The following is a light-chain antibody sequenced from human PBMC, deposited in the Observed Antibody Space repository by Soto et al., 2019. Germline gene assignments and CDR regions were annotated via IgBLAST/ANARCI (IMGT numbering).Light chain of an antibody. CDR3: CSYAGSYTGV. V-gene: IGLV2-11*01. J-gene: IGLJ2*01. CDR1: SSDVGGYNY. Sequence: QSALTQPRSVSGSPGQSVTISCTGTSSDVGGYNYVSWYQQHPDKAPKLIIYDINKRPSGVPGRFSGSKSGNTASLTISGLQAEDEADYYCCSYAGSYTGVFGGGTKLTVL. CDR2: DIN.